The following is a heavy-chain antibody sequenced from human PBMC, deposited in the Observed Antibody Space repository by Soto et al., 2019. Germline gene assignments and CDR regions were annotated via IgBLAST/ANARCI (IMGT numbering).Heavy chain of an antibody. D-gene: IGHD3-16*01. Sequence: SETLSLTCTVSGGTVSSSYWSWIRQPPGKGLEWIGYIYYSGSTNYNPSLKSRVTISVDTSKNQFSLKLSSVTAADTAVYYCAREGGYWGQGTLVTVSS. CDR2: IYYSGST. J-gene: IGHJ4*02. V-gene: IGHV4-59*02. CDR3: AREGGY. CDR1: GGTVSSSY.